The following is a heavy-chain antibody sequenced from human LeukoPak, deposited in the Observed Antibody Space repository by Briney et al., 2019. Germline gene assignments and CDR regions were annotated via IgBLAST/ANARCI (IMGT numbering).Heavy chain of an antibody. CDR2: IYYGGNT. CDR3: ARRLDNYLGSSWYYYYMDV. Sequence: QPSETLSLTCTVSGGSISSSRYYWGWIRQPPGKGLEWIGTIYYGGNTYYNPSLKSRVTKSVDTSKNQFSLKLSSVTAADTAVYYCARRLDNYLGSSWYYYYMDVWGKGTTVTVSS. D-gene: IGHD6-13*01. J-gene: IGHJ6*03. V-gene: IGHV4-39*07. CDR1: GGSISSSRYY.